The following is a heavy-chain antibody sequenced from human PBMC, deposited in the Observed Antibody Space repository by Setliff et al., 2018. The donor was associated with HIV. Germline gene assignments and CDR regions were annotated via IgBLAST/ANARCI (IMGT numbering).Heavy chain of an antibody. V-gene: IGHV3-21*01. Sequence: GGSLRLSCAASGFTFSSYSMNWVRQAPGKGLEWVSSISSSGTPIYYADSVKGRFTISRDNAKNSLVLQMSSLRAEDTAVYFCARDSGIAGADDYWGPGTLVTVSS. J-gene: IGHJ4*02. D-gene: IGHD6-13*01. CDR1: GFTFSSYS. CDR3: ARDSGIAGADDY. CDR2: ISSSGTPI.